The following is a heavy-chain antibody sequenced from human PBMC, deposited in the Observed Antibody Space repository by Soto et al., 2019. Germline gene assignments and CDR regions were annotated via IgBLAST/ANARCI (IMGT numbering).Heavy chain of an antibody. D-gene: IGHD6-13*01. CDR3: ARVTVYIGAAAVIDY. CDR2: IYYSGST. J-gene: IGHJ4*02. CDR1: GGSISSGDYY. V-gene: IGHV4-30-4*01. Sequence: SETLSLTCTVSGGSISSGDYYWSWIRQPPGKGLEWIGYIYYSGSTYYNPSLKSRVTISVDTSKNQFSLKLSSVTAADTVVYYCARVTVYIGAAAVIDYWGQGTLVTVSS.